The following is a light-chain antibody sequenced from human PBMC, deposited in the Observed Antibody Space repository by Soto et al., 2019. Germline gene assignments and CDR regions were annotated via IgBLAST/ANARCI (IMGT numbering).Light chain of an antibody. Sequence: DIQMTQSPSTLSASVGDTVSITCRASQSISGWMAWYQQKPGKVPKHLIFDASSLESGVPSRFSGSGSGTIFTLTISGLQPGDFATYYCQQYNSYPYTVGQGTKVDIK. CDR1: QSISGW. CDR3: QQYNSYPYT. V-gene: IGKV1-5*01. CDR2: DAS. J-gene: IGKJ2*01.